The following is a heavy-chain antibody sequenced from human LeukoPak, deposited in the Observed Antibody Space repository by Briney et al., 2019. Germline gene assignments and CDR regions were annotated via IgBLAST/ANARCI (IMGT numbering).Heavy chain of an antibody. D-gene: IGHD1-1*01. CDR1: GGSISSSTYY. Sequence: SETLSLTCTVSGGSISSSTYYWGWIRQPPGKGLEWIGNVYYSGSTYYNPSLKSRVTISVDTSKNQFSLKLSSVTAADTAVYYCARRTADRIFDYWDQGTLVTVSS. CDR2: VYYSGST. J-gene: IGHJ4*02. CDR3: ARRTADRIFDY. V-gene: IGHV4-39*01.